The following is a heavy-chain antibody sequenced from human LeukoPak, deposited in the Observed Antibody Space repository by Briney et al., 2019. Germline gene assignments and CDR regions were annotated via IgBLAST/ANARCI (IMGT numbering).Heavy chain of an antibody. Sequence: ASVKVSCKASGYTFTSYGISWVRQAPGQGLEWMGWISAYNGNTNYAQKLQGRVTMTTDTSTSTAYMELRSLRSDDTAAYYCARADPTIFGVPYYFDYWGQGTLVTVSS. CDR2: ISAYNGNT. CDR1: GYTFTSYG. CDR3: ARADPTIFGVPYYFDY. V-gene: IGHV1-18*01. D-gene: IGHD3-3*01. J-gene: IGHJ4*02.